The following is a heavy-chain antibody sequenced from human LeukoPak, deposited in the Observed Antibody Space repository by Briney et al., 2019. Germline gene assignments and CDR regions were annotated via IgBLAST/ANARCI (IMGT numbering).Heavy chain of an antibody. CDR3: ARGWPHYYDSSGPFQH. CDR1: GGSFSGYY. V-gene: IGHV4-34*01. D-gene: IGHD3-22*01. Sequence: PSETLSLTCAVYGGSFSGYYWSWIRQPPGKGLEWIGEINHSGSTNYNPSLKSRVTISVDTSKNQFSLKLSSVTAADTAVYYCARGWPHYYDSSGPFQHWGQGTLGTVSS. CDR2: INHSGST. J-gene: IGHJ1*01.